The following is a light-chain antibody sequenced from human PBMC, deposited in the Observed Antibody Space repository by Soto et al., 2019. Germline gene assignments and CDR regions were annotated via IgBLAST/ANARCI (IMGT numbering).Light chain of an antibody. CDR1: QSSNTW. CDR3: QQSYSTPWT. Sequence: DIQMTQSPSTLSASVGDRVTITCRASQSSNTWLAWYQQKPGKAPKLLIYGASSLESGVPSRFSGSGSGTDFTLTISSLQPEDFATYYCQQSYSTPWTFGQGTKVDIK. J-gene: IGKJ1*01. V-gene: IGKV1-39*01. CDR2: GAS.